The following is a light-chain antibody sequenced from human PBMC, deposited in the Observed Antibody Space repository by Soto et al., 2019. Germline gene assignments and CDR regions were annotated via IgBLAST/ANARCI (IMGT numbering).Light chain of an antibody. CDR1: SSDVGGYNY. CDR3: SSYASSSTPHVV. Sequence: SALTQPASVSGSPGQSITISCTGTSSDVGGYNYVSWYQQDPGKAPKLMIYDVSNRPSGVSNRFSGSKSGNTASLTISGLQAEDEADYYCSSYASSSTPHVVFGGGTKLTVL. CDR2: DVS. V-gene: IGLV2-14*01. J-gene: IGLJ2*01.